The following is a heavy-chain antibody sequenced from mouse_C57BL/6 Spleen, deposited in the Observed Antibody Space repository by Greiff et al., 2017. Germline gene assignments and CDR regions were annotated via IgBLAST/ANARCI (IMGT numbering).Heavy chain of an antibody. V-gene: IGHV1-39*01. CDR1: GYSFTDYN. D-gene: IGHD2-2*01. CDR3: ARNPMVTTRGYFGY. Sequence: QLQESGPELVKPGASVKISCKASGYSFTDYNMHWVKQSNGKSLEWIGVINPNYGTTRYNQKFKGKATLTVDQSSSTAYMQLNSLTSEDSTVYYCARNPMVTTRGYFGYWGQGTTLTVSS. CDR2: INPNYGTT. J-gene: IGHJ2*01.